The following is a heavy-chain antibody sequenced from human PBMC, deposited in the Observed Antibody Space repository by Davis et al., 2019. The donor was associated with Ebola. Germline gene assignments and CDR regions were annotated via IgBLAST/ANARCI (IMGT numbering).Heavy chain of an antibody. D-gene: IGHD6-6*01. J-gene: IGHJ6*02. Sequence: SVKVSCKASGGTFSSYAISWVRQAPGQGLEWMGGIIPIFGTANYAQKSQGRVTITADESTSPAYMELSSLRSEDTAVYYCAILYHSSSPYYYYYGMDVWGQGTTVTVSS. V-gene: IGHV1-69*13. CDR1: GGTFSSYA. CDR2: IIPIFGTA. CDR3: AILYHSSSPYYYYYGMDV.